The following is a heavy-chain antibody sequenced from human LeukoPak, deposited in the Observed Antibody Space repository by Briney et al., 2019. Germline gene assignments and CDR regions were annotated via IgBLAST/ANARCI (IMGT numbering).Heavy chain of an antibody. CDR1: GFTFSSYA. J-gene: IGHJ4*02. CDR2: ISYDGSNK. V-gene: IGHV3-30-3*01. D-gene: IGHD3-10*01. Sequence: GGSLRLSCAASGFTFSSYAMHWVRQAPGKGLEWVAVISYDGSNKYYADSVKGRFTISRDNSKNTLYLQMNSLRAEDTAVYYCARSPRLTGAFSDYWGQGTLVTVSS. CDR3: ARSPRLTGAFSDY.